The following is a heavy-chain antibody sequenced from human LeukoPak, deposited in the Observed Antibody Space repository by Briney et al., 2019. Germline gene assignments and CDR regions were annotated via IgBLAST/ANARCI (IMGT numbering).Heavy chain of an antibody. Sequence: GGSLRLSCAASGFTFSSSAMSWLRQAPGKGLEWVSAINGGGGSTYYADSVKGRFTISRDNSKNTLYLQMNSLRAEDTAVYYCAKAPGGIVGYWGQGTLVTVSS. V-gene: IGHV3-23*01. J-gene: IGHJ4*02. CDR3: AKAPGGIVGY. CDR2: INGGGGST. CDR1: GFTFSSSA. D-gene: IGHD3-16*01.